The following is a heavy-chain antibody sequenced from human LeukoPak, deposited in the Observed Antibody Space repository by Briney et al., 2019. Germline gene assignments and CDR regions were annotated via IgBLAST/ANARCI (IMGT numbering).Heavy chain of an antibody. CDR1: GGSISSYS. D-gene: IGHD3-16*01. CDR2: ICISGNT. J-gene: IGHJ6*02. Sequence: SETLSLTCTVSGGSISSYSWSWIRQPAGQGLEWIGRICISGNTNYNPSLKSRVTMSVDTSKNQLSLKLSSVTAADTAVYYCARVMTYYFYGMDVWGQGTTVTVSS. CDR3: ARVMTYYFYGMDV. V-gene: IGHV4-4*07.